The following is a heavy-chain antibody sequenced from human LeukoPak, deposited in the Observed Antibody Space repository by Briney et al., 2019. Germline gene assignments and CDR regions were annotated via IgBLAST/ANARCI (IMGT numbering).Heavy chain of an antibody. Sequence: SETLSLTCSVSGYSINSGYHWGWIRQPPGKGLEWIAIMHHTGSTHYNPSLQSRVTISIDTSKNHFPLKLRSVSAADTAIYYCATSEGGGFFDYWGQGTPVTVSS. CDR1: GYSINSGYH. J-gene: IGHJ4*02. CDR3: ATSEGGGFFDY. CDR2: MHHTGST. D-gene: IGHD4-23*01. V-gene: IGHV4-38-2*01.